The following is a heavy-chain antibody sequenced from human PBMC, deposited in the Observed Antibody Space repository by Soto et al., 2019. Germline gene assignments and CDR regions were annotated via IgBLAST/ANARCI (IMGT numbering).Heavy chain of an antibody. Sequence: QVQLVESGGGVVQPGRSLRLSCAASGFTFSSYGMHWVRQAPGKGLEWVAVIWYDGSNKYYADSVKGRFTISRDNSKNTLYLQMDSLRAEDTAVYYCVVIRSSGWPFRGMDVWGQGTTVTVSS. CDR3: VVIRSSGWPFRGMDV. D-gene: IGHD6-19*01. CDR2: IWYDGSNK. V-gene: IGHV3-33*01. CDR1: GFTFSSYG. J-gene: IGHJ6*02.